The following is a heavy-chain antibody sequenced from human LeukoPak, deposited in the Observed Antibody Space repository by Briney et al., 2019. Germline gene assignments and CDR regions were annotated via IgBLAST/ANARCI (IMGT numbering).Heavy chain of an antibody. Sequence: GGSLRLSCAASGFTFSNYGMHWVRQAPGKGLEWVALILYDGSTKFYADSVKGRFTISRDNSKNTVSLEVNSLRTEDTAVYYCAKRDLTTEFDYWGQGILVTVSS. CDR3: AKRDLTTEFDY. J-gene: IGHJ4*02. CDR2: ILYDGSTK. CDR1: GFTFSNYG. V-gene: IGHV3-30*02. D-gene: IGHD4-17*01.